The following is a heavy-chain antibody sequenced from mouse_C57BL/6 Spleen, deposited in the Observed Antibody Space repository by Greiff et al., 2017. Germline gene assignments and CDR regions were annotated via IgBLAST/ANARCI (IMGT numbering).Heavy chain of an antibody. D-gene: IGHD2-5*01. CDR2: IDPSDSYT. J-gene: IGHJ4*01. V-gene: IGHV1-69*01. CDR1: GYTFTSYW. CDR3: ATCYSNYGDYYAMDY. Sequence: QVQLKQPGAELVMPGASVKLSCKASGYTFTSYWMHWVKQRPGQGLEWIGEIDPSDSYTNYNQKFKGKSTLTVDKSSSTAYMQLSSLTSEDSAVYYCATCYSNYGDYYAMDYWGQGTSVTVSA.